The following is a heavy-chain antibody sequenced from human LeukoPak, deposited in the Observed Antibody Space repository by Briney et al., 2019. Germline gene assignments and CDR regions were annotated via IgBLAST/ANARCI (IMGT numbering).Heavy chain of an antibody. CDR2: FDPEDGET. CDR3: ATKDPTPVVGAPGGLYAFDI. Sequence: ASVKVSCKVSGYTLTELSMHWERQAPGKGLEWMGGFDPEDGETIYAQKFQGRVTMTEDTSTDTAYMELSSLRSEDTAVYYCATKDPTPVVGAPGGLYAFDIWGQGTMVTVSS. D-gene: IGHD2-15*01. V-gene: IGHV1-24*01. CDR1: GYTLTELS. J-gene: IGHJ3*02.